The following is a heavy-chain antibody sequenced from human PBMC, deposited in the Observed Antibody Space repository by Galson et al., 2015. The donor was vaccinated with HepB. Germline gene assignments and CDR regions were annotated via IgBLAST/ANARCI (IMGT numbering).Heavy chain of an antibody. D-gene: IGHD2-15*01. V-gene: IGHV3-30*03. J-gene: IGHJ6*02. CDR1: GFTFSSYS. CDR2: ISYDGSNK. CDR3: ARDGSWGTGYYYYGMDV. Sequence: SLRLSCAASGFTFSSYSMNWVRQAPGKGLEWVAVISYDGSNKYYADSVKGRFTISRDNSKNTLYLQMNSLRAEDTAVYYCARDGSWGTGYYYYGMDVWGQGTTVTVSS.